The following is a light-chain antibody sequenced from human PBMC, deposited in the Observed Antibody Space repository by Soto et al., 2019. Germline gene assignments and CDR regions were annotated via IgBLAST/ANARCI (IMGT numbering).Light chain of an antibody. CDR1: KLGNKY. V-gene: IGLV3-1*01. Sequence: SSELTQPPSVSVSPGQTAIITCSGNKLGNKYASWYQQKPGQPPVLVIYRDTKRPSGIPERFSGSNSGNTATLTISGTQAMDEADYYCQAWDSNIAVFGGGTQLTVL. CDR2: RDT. J-gene: IGLJ3*02. CDR3: QAWDSNIAV.